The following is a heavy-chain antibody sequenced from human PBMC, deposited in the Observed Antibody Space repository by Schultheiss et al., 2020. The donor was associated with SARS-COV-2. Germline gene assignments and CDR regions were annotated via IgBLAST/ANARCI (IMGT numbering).Heavy chain of an antibody. CDR3: ARLGLFNSSSWFDAFDI. CDR2: INHSGST. CDR1: GGSFSGYY. D-gene: IGHD6-13*01. J-gene: IGHJ3*02. V-gene: IGHV4-34*01. Sequence: SETLSLTCAVYGGSFSGYYWSWIRQPPGKGLEWIGEINHSGSTNYNPSLKSRVTISVDTSKNQFSLKLSSVTAADTAVYYCARLGLFNSSSWFDAFDIWGQGTMVTVSS.